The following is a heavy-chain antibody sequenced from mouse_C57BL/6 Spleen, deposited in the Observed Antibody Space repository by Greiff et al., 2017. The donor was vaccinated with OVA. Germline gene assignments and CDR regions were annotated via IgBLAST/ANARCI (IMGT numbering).Heavy chain of an antibody. CDR3: ARGFTTVVGDYFDY. D-gene: IGHD1-1*01. CDR1: GYTFTDYN. Sequence: VQLQQSGPELVKPGASVKMSCKASGYTFTDYNMHWVKQSHGKSLEWIGYINPNNGGTSYNQKFKGKATLTVNKSSSTAYMELRSLTSEDSAVYYCARGFTTVVGDYFDYWGQGTPLTVSS. CDR2: INPNNGGT. V-gene: IGHV1-22*01. J-gene: IGHJ2*01.